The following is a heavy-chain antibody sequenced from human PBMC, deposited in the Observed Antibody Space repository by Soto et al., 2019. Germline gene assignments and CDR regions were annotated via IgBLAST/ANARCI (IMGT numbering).Heavy chain of an antibody. D-gene: IGHD6-13*01. Sequence: QVQLVESGGGVVQPGMSLRLSCAASGLTFSSYGMHWVRQAPGKGLEWVAVIWYDGSNKYYADSVKGRFTISRDNSKNTLYLQVNSLRAEDTAVYYCARVEAAAGAFDYWGQGTLVTVSS. J-gene: IGHJ4*02. CDR1: GLTFSSYG. V-gene: IGHV3-33*01. CDR2: IWYDGSNK. CDR3: ARVEAAAGAFDY.